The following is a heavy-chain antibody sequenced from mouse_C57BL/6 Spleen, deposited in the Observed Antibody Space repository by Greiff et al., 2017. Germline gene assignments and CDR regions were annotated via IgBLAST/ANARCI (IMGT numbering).Heavy chain of an antibody. Sequence: EVKLVESGGGLVKPGGSLKLSCAASGFTFSDYGMHWVRQAPEKGLEWVAYISSGSSTISYADTVKGLFTISRDNAKNTLFLQLTSLRSEDTAMYYCAREAGEYYAMDYWGQGTSVTVSS. D-gene: IGHD4-1*01. V-gene: IGHV5-17*01. J-gene: IGHJ4*01. CDR2: ISSGSSTI. CDR1: GFTFSDYG. CDR3: AREAGEYYAMDY.